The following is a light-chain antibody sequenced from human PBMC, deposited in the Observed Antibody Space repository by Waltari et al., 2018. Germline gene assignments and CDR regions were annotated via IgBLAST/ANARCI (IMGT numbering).Light chain of an antibody. CDR1: QSVGRT. V-gene: IGKV3-20*01. CDR3: QHYVRLPVT. J-gene: IGKJ1*01. Sequence: ETVLTQSPGTLSLSPGATATLSCRASQSVGRTLAWYQQKPGQAPRPLIYAASTRATGIPDRFSGSGSGTDFRLTISRVEPEDFAVYYCQHYVRLPVTFGQGTTVELK. CDR2: AAS.